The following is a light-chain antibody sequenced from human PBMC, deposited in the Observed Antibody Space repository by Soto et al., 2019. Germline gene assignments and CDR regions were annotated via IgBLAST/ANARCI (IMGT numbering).Light chain of an antibody. V-gene: IGKV3-15*01. CDR1: QSVGSD. Sequence: EIVMTQSPATLSVSPGERATLSCRASQSVGSDLAWYQQKPGQAPRLLIYGASTRATGIPVRFSGSGSGTEFTLTISSLQSEDFAVYYCQQYNNGPLTVGGGTKVEIK. CDR2: GAS. CDR3: QQYNNGPLT. J-gene: IGKJ4*01.